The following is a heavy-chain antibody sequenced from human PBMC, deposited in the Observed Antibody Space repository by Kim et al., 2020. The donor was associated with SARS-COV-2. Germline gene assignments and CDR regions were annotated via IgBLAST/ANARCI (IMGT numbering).Heavy chain of an antibody. CDR1: GFTFSSYT. CDR3: ARDRGWFDAFDI. J-gene: IGHJ3*02. CDR2: ISFDGSNK. Sequence: GGSLRLSCAASGFTFSSYTMHWVRQSPGKGLEWVAVISFDGSNKNYVHSVKGRFTISRDNSKNTLYLQMNSLRAEDTAVYYCARDRGWFDAFDIWGQGT. D-gene: IGHD6-19*01. V-gene: IGHV3-30*04.